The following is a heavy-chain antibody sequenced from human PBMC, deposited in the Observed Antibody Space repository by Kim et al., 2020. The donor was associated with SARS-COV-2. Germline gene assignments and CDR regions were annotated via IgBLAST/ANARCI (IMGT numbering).Heavy chain of an antibody. V-gene: IGHV3-30*02. J-gene: IGHJ3*02. CDR3: AKDTGYYDFWSAFDI. Sequence: DSVKGRFTISRDNSKNTLYLQMNSLRAEDTAVYYCAKDTGYYDFWSAFDIWGQGTMVTVSS. D-gene: IGHD3-3*01.